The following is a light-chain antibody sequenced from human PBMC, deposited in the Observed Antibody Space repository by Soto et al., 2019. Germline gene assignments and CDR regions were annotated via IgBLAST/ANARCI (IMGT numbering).Light chain of an antibody. CDR1: QSISSW. CDR3: QHYNSYSEA. Sequence: DIQITQSPSTLSASVGDRATITRMASQSISSWLAWYQQKPGQAPSLLIYKASSLESGVTSRFSGSGSGTEFTLTISSLHPDDSATYYCQHYNSYSEAFGPGTKVDIK. V-gene: IGKV1-5*03. CDR2: KAS. J-gene: IGKJ1*01.